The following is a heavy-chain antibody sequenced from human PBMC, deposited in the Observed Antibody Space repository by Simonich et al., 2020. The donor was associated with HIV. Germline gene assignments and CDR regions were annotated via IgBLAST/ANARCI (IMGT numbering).Heavy chain of an antibody. CDR3: ATKRGNLVGADAFDI. CDR1: GYTFTDYY. CDR2: IDPEDAKT. V-gene: IGHV1-69-2*01. Sequence: EVQLVQSGAEVKKPGATVKISCKVSGYTFTDYYIHWVQQAPGEGLEGVGLIDPEDAKTNNARKFQGKVTITADTSTVTAYMELSSLRSEDTAVYYCATKRGNLVGADAFDIWGQGTMVTVSS. J-gene: IGHJ3*02. D-gene: IGHD1-26*01.